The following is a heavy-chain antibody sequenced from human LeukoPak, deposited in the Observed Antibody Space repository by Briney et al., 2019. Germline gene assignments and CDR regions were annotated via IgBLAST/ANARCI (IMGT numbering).Heavy chain of an antibody. J-gene: IGHJ4*02. CDR2: IYHSGST. Sequence: PSETLSLTCTVSGGSISSGGYYWSWIRQPPGKGLEWIGYIYHSGSTYYNPSLKSRVTISVDRSKNQFSLKLSSVTAADTAVYYCARVEGSSWTFDHWGQGTLVTVSS. CDR3: ARVEGSSWTFDH. D-gene: IGHD6-13*01. V-gene: IGHV4-30-2*01. CDR1: GGSISSGGYY.